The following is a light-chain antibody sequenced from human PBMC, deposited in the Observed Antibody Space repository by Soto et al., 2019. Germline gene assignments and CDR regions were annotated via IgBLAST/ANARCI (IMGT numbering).Light chain of an antibody. CDR1: QSINSN. Sequence: EIVMTQSPATLSVSPGERATVSCRASQSINSNLAWYQQIPGQPPRLLIYGASTRATGIPARFSGSGSGREFTLTISRLQSEDVAVYYCRQYNNWPPTWTFGQGTKVEIK. J-gene: IGKJ1*01. CDR2: GAS. CDR3: RQYNNWPPTWT. V-gene: IGKV3-15*01.